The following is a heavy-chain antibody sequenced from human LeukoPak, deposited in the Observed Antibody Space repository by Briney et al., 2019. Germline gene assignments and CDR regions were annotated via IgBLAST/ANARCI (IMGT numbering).Heavy chain of an antibody. CDR3: ASSIDCSGGSCYLRQGGYYFDY. D-gene: IGHD2-15*01. CDR2: IIPIVGTA. V-gene: IGHV1-69*13. J-gene: IGHJ4*02. CDR1: GGTFSSYA. Sequence: SVKVSCKASGGTFSSYAISWVRQAPGQGLEWMGGIIPIVGTANYAQKFQGRATITADESTSTAYMELSSLRSEDTAVYYCASSIDCSGGSCYLRQGGYYFDYWGQGTLVTVSS.